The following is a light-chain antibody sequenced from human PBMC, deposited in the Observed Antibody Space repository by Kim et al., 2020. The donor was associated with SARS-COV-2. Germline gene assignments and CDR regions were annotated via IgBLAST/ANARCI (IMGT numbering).Light chain of an antibody. J-gene: IGKJ1*01. CDR3: QHYHIFVT. CDR1: QTISNF. CDR2: SAS. V-gene: IGKV1-5*03. Sequence: SASIGTRVTIACRASQTISNFLAWYRQKPGKAPKLLIYSASSLESGVPSRFSDSGSGTKFTLTISSLQPNDFATYYCQHYHIFVTFGQGTKVDIK.